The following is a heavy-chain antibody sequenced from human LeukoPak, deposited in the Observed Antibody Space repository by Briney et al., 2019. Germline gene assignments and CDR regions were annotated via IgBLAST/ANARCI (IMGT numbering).Heavy chain of an antibody. J-gene: IGHJ4*02. CDR1: GFTFNNYW. CDR3: ARSDYSNSSRHFDY. D-gene: IGHD6-6*01. Sequence: GGSLRLSCAASGFTFNNYWMHWVRQAPGKGLVWVSGINSDGSSATYADSVKGRFTISRDNANNTLYLQLNSLRVEDTAVYYCARSDYSNSSRHFDYWGQGTLVTVSS. V-gene: IGHV3-74*01. CDR2: INSDGSSA.